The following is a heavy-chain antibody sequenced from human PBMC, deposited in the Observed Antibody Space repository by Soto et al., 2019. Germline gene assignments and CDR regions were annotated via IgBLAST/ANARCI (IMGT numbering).Heavy chain of an antibody. D-gene: IGHD6-6*01. CDR3: AKGGSSSARYFDT. V-gene: IGHV3-30*18. Sequence: QVQLVESGGGVVQPGRSLRLSCAASGFTFSGCGMHWVRQAPGKGLEWVAVISFEGSKKYYANSVEGRFTISRDNSKNTLFLQMNSLRAEDTAVYYCAKGGSSSARYFDTWGQGTLVTVSS. CDR1: GFTFSGCG. J-gene: IGHJ5*02. CDR2: ISFEGSKK.